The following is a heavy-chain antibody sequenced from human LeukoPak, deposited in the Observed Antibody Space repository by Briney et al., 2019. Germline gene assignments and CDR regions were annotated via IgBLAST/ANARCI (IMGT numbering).Heavy chain of an antibody. CDR3: AKDRGGYYDILTGYSYFDY. V-gene: IGHV3-23*01. CDR1: GFTFSSYG. Sequence: GGSLRLSCAASGFTFSSYGMSWVRQAPGKGLEWVSGISSIDGSTYYADSVKGRFTVSRDDSKNTLYLQMNSLRAEDTAVYYCAKDRGGYYDILTGYSYFDYWGQGTLVTVSS. J-gene: IGHJ4*02. CDR2: ISSIDGST. D-gene: IGHD3-9*01.